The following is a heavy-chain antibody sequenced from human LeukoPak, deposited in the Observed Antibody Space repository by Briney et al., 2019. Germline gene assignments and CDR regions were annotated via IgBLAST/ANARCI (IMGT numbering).Heavy chain of an antibody. CDR1: GYTFTGYY. Sequence: VASVKVSCKASGYTFTGYYMHWVRQAPGQGLEWMGWINPNSGGTNYAQTFQGRVTMTRDTSITTAYMELSRLSSDDTAVYYCARHPGKVTNDWYFDLWGRGTLVTVSS. CDR2: INPNSGGT. CDR3: ARHPGKVTNDWYFDL. D-gene: IGHD4-23*01. V-gene: IGHV1-2*02. J-gene: IGHJ2*01.